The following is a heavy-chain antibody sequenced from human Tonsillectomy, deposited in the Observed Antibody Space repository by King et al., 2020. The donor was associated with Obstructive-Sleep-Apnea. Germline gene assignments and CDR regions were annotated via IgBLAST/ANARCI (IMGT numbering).Heavy chain of an antibody. V-gene: IGHV4-39*07. D-gene: IGHD3-9*01. Sequence: QLQLQESGPGLVKPSETLSLTCTVSGGSTSSSSYYWGWIRQPPGKGLEWIGNVYYSGSTYYNPSLKSRVTISQDTSQNQFSLKMSSVTAADTAVYYCARGRDILTEDAFDIWGQGTMVTVSS. J-gene: IGHJ3*02. CDR3: ARGRDILTEDAFDI. CDR1: GGSTSSSSYY. CDR2: VYYSGST.